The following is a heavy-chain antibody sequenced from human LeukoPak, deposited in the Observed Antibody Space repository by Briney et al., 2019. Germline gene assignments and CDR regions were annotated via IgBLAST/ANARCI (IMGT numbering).Heavy chain of an antibody. Sequence: PGGSLILSCAASGFTFSSYGMHWVRQAPGKGLEWVAFIRYDGSNKYYADSVKGRFTISRDNSKNTLYLQMNSLRAEDTAVYYCPKEPLRGSYPDYWGQGTLVTVSS. CDR2: IRYDGSNK. V-gene: IGHV3-30*02. J-gene: IGHJ4*02. D-gene: IGHD1-26*01. CDR3: PKEPLRGSYPDY. CDR1: GFTFSSYG.